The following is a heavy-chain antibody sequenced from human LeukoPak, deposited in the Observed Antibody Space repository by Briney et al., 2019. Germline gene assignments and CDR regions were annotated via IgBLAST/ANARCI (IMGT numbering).Heavy chain of an antibody. Sequence: PSETLSLTCAVYGGSFSGYYWSWIRQPPGKGLEWIGEINHSGSTNYNPSLKSRVTISVDTSKNQFSLKLSSVTAADTAVYYCARGVADDCSSTSCYRSSYYFDYWGQETLVTVSS. CDR3: ARGVADDCSSTSCYRSSYYFDY. D-gene: IGHD2-2*01. J-gene: IGHJ4*02. CDR2: INHSGST. CDR1: GGSFSGYY. V-gene: IGHV4-34*01.